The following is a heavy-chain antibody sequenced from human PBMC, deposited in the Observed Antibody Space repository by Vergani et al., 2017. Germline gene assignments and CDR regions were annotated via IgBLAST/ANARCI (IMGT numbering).Heavy chain of an antibody. CDR2: IYHSGST. J-gene: IGHJ5*02. CDR1: GGSISSGGYS. V-gene: IGHV4-30-2*01. Sequence: QLQLQESCSGLVKPSQTLSLTCAVSGGSISSGGYSWSWIRQPPGKGLEWIGYIYHSGSTYYNPSLKSRVTISVDRSKNQFSLKLSSVTAADTAVYYCAREEYDFWSGYYTGGWFDPWGQGTLVTVSS. D-gene: IGHD3-3*01. CDR3: AREEYDFWSGYYTGGWFDP.